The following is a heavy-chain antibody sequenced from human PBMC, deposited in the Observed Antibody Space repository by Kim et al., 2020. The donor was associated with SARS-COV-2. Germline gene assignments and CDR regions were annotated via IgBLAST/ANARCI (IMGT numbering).Heavy chain of an antibody. J-gene: IGHJ6*02. CDR2: IYYSGST. Sequence: SETLSLTCTVSGGSISSGGYYWSWIRQHPGKGLEWIGYIYYSGSTYYNPSLKSRVTISVDTSKNQFSLKLSSVTAADTAVYYCARKRGLGIEGYYYYYYGMDVWGQGTTVTVSS. V-gene: IGHV4-31*03. CDR1: GGSISSGGYY. D-gene: IGHD7-27*01. CDR3: ARKRGLGIEGYYYYYYGMDV.